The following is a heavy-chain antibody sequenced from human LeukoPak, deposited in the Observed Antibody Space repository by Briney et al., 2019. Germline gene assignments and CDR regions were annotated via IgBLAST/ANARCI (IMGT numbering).Heavy chain of an antibody. CDR1: GGSISSYY. V-gene: IGHV4-59*01. CDR2: IYYSGST. Sequence: SETLSLTCTVSGGSISSYYWSWIRQPPGNGLEWIGYIYYSGSTNYNPSLKSRVTISVDTSKNQFSLKLSSVTAADTAVYYCARGGYDSSGYDSFDYWGQGTLVTVSS. D-gene: IGHD3-22*01. CDR3: ARGGYDSSGYDSFDY. J-gene: IGHJ4*02.